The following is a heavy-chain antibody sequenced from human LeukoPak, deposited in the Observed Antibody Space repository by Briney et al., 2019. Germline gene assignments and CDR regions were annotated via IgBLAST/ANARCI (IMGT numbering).Heavy chain of an antibody. CDR2: IYTSGST. Sequence: PSETLSLTCTVSGGSISSYYWSWIRQPAGKGLEWIGRIYTSGSTNYNPSLKSRVTMSVDTSKNQFSLKLSSVTAADTAVYYCARDPTARRGYSRYFDLWGRGTLVTVYS. J-gene: IGHJ2*01. CDR3: ARDPTARRGYSRYFDL. D-gene: IGHD5-12*01. V-gene: IGHV4-4*07. CDR1: GGSISSYY.